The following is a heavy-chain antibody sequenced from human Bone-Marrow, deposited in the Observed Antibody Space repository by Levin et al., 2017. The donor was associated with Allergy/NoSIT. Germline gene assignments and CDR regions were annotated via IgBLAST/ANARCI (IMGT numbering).Heavy chain of an antibody. CDR1: ADSIDGYY. J-gene: IGHJ4*02. D-gene: IGHD2-2*01. CDR3: ASGTRSYYFDY. V-gene: IGHV4-59*01. Sequence: RSQTLSLTCTVSADSIDGYYWSWIRQAPGKGLEWIGYIFSSGSTYSNPSLQSRVTILIDTSKRQISLSLSSVTAADTAVYFCASGTRSYYFDYWSQGSLVTVSS. CDR2: IFSSGST.